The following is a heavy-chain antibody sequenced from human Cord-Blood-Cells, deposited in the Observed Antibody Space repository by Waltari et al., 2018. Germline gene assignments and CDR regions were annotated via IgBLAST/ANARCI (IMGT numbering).Heavy chain of an antibody. CDR3: ARGPSSSSSWFDP. J-gene: IGHJ5*02. CDR2: INPNSGGT. CDR1: GYTFPGYY. Sequence: QVQLVQSGAEVKKPGASVKVPCKASGYTFPGYYMHWVRQAPGQGLEWMGWINPNSGGTNDAQKFQGWVTMTRDTSISTACMELSRLRSDDTAVYYCARGPSSSSSWFDPWGQGTLVTVSS. V-gene: IGHV1-2*04. D-gene: IGHD6-6*01.